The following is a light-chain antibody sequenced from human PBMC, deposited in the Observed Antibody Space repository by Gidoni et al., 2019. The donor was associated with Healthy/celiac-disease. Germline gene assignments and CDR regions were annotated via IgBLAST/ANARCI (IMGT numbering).Light chain of an antibody. CDR2: LGS. CDR1: QSLLHSNGYNY. CDR3: MQALQTSIT. V-gene: IGKV2-28*01. J-gene: IGKJ5*01. Sequence: DIVMTQSPLSLPVTPGEPASISCRSSQSLLHSNGYNYLDWYLQKPGQSPQLLIYLGSNRASGVPDRCSGSGSGTDFTLKSSRVEAEDVGVYYCMQALQTSITFGQGTRLEIK.